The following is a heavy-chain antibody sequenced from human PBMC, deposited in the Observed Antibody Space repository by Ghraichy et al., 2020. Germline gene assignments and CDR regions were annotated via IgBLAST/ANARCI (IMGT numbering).Heavy chain of an antibody. D-gene: IGHD3-10*01. CDR1: GGSISSGDYY. CDR3: ASRFGEYPFDP. Sequence: SETLSLTCTVSGGSISSGDYYWSWIRQPPGKGLEWIGYIYYSGSTYYNPSLKSRVTISVDRSKNQFSLKLSSVTAADTAVYYCASRFGEYPFDPWGQGTLATVSS. V-gene: IGHV4-30-4*01. J-gene: IGHJ5*02. CDR2: IYYSGST.